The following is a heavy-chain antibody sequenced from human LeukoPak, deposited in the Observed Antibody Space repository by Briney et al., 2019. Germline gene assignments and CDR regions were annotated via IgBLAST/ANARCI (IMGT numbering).Heavy chain of an antibody. Sequence: PSETLSLTCTVSGGSISSGAYYWSWIRQPAGKGLEWIGRIYTSGSTNYNPSLKSRVTMSVDTSKNQFSLKLSSVTAADTAVYYCARRHYSGSANWGQGTLVTVSS. D-gene: IGHD1-26*01. CDR2: IYTSGST. CDR3: ARRHYSGSAN. V-gene: IGHV4-61*02. J-gene: IGHJ4*02. CDR1: GGSISSGAYY.